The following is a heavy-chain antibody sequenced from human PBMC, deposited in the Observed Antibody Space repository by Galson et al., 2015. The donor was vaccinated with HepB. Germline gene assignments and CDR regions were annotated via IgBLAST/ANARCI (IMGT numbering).Heavy chain of an antibody. V-gene: IGHV1-8*02. CDR1: GGTFSSYA. J-gene: IGHJ4*02. CDR3: ARQSGDYGLTDY. CDR2: MNPNSGNT. D-gene: IGHD4-17*01. Sequence: SVKVSCKASGGTFSSYAISWVRQAPGQGLEWMGWMNPNSGNTGYAQKFQGRVTMTRNTSISTAYMELSSLRSEDTAVYYCARQSGDYGLTDYWGQGTLVTVSS.